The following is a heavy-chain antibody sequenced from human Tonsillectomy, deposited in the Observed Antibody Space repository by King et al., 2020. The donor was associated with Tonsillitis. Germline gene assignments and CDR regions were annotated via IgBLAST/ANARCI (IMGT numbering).Heavy chain of an antibody. CDR1: GGTLRSYD. Sequence: QLVQSGAEVKKPGTSEKVSCKASGGTLRSYDISWVRQAPGQGLEWMGRNIPILGIANNAQKFQGRDTITADKSTKTAYMERSRLRYEDTAVYYCAKALGWDSSGYFPYYYGMDVWGQGTTVTVAS. V-gene: IGHV1-69*09. CDR3: AKALGWDSSGYFPYYYGMDV. D-gene: IGHD3-22*01. J-gene: IGHJ6*02. CDR2: NIPILGIA.